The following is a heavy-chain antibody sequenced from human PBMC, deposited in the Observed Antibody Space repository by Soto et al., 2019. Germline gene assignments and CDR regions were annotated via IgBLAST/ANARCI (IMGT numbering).Heavy chain of an antibody. CDR2: MNPNSGNT. V-gene: IGHV1-8*01. D-gene: IGHD3-10*01. Sequence: ASVKVSCKASGYTFTSYDINWVRQATGQGLEWMGWMNPNSGNTGYAQKFQGRVTMTRNTSISTAYMELSSLRSEDTAVYYCARGNGWGSGSYLGDLSGGPDYWGQGTLVTVSS. CDR1: GYTFTSYD. J-gene: IGHJ4*02. CDR3: ARGNGWGSGSYLGDLSGGPDY.